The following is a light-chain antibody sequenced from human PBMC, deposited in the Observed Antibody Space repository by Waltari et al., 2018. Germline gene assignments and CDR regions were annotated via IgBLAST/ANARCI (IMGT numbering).Light chain of an antibody. CDR3: GQGAHLPFT. Sequence: DVVMTQSPLSLSITPRHPTSITCLSSQSLLHSAGRTYLSWYHQKPGQPQRLLIYKVSHRYSGVPDRVSGSGTGTDFTLKIRRVEAEDVGLYYCGQGAHLPFTFGPGTKLD. J-gene: IGKJ3*01. V-gene: IGKV2-30*02. CDR2: KVS. CDR1: QSLLHSAGRTY.